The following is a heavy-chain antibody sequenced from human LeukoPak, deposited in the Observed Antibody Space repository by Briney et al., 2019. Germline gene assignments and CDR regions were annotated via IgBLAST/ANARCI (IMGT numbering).Heavy chain of an antibody. Sequence: PSETLSLTCTVSGGSISSYYWSWIRQPPGMGLEWIGYIYYSGSTNYNPSLKSRVTISVDTSKNQFSLKLSSVTAADTAVYYCARHKTGTTGADAFDIWGQGTMVTVSS. CDR3: ARHKTGTTGADAFDI. CDR1: GGSISSYY. V-gene: IGHV4-59*08. J-gene: IGHJ3*02. D-gene: IGHD1/OR15-1a*01. CDR2: IYYSGST.